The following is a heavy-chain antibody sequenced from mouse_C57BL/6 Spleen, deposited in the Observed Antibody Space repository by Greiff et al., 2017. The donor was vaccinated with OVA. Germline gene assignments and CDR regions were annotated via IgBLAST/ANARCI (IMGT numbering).Heavy chain of an antibody. CDR3: ASGGYGYDGFLFAY. CDR1: GYTFTGYW. Sequence: QVQLKQSGAELMKPGASVKLSCKATGYTFTGYWIEWVKQRPGHGLEWIGEILPGSGSTNYNEKFKGKATFTADTSSNTAYMQLSSLTTEDSAIYYCASGGYGYDGFLFAYWGQGTLVTVSA. CDR2: ILPGSGST. J-gene: IGHJ3*01. V-gene: IGHV1-9*01. D-gene: IGHD2-2*01.